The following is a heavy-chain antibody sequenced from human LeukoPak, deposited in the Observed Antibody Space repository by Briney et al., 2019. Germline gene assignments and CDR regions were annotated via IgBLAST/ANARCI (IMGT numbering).Heavy chain of an antibody. J-gene: IGHJ4*02. CDR1: GFIYTSYW. D-gene: IGHD3-3*01. CDR3: ARHVRFEGVDY. Sequence: GGSLRLSCAASGFIYTSYWMSWVRQAPGKGLEWVANIKQDGSEKYYVDSVKGRFTISRDNAKNSLFLQMSSLRAEDKAVYYCARHVRFEGVDYWGQGTLVTVSS. V-gene: IGHV3-7*01. CDR2: IKQDGSEK.